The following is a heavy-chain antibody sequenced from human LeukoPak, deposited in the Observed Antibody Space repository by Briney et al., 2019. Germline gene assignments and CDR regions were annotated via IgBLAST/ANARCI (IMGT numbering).Heavy chain of an antibody. CDR1: GASISSHY. Sequence: SEALSLTCTVSGASISSHYWSWIRQPPGKGLEWIGYRYNSGSTNYNPSLKSRVTISADTSKNQFSLKLSSVTAADTAVYYCARQQLVGGGYCFDYWGQGTLVTVSS. J-gene: IGHJ4*02. V-gene: IGHV4-59*08. CDR2: RYNSGST. D-gene: IGHD6-13*01. CDR3: ARQQLVGGGYCFDY.